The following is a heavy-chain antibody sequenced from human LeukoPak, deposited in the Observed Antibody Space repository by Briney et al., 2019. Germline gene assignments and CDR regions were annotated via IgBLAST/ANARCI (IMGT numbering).Heavy chain of an antibody. CDR3: ARTTEGGYTYDYFYYYYMDV. D-gene: IGHD5-18*01. Sequence: PGGSLRLSCAASGFTFSSYAMSWVRQAPGKGLEWVSAISGSGGRIYYGASVKGRFTISRDNSKNTLNLQMNSLRAEDTAVYYCARTTEGGYTYDYFYYYYMDVWGKGTTVTISS. CDR1: GFTFSSYA. CDR2: ISGSGGRI. J-gene: IGHJ6*03. V-gene: IGHV3-23*01.